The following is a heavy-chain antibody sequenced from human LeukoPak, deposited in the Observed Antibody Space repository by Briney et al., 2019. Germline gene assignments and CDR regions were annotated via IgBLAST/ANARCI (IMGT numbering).Heavy chain of an antibody. Sequence: GGSLRLSCAASGFTFSSYEMNWVRQAPGEGLEWVSYISSSGSSIYYAESVEGRFTISRDIAKNSLYLQMNSLRAEDTAVYYCASCASVSCYPVYYYYGMDVWGQGTTVTVSS. CDR1: GFTFSSYE. CDR2: ISSSGSSI. J-gene: IGHJ6*02. D-gene: IGHD2-2*01. V-gene: IGHV3-48*03. CDR3: ASCASVSCYPVYYYYGMDV.